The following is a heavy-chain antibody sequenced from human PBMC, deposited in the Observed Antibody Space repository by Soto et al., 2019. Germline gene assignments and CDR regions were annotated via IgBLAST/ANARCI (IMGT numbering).Heavy chain of an antibody. CDR2: IYYSGST. CDR3: ARQVLGYCTNGVCFQDRNWFDP. J-gene: IGHJ5*02. CDR1: GGSISSYY. Sequence: SETLSLTCTVSGGSISSYYWSWIRQPPGKGQEWILYIYYSGSTIYNPSLKSRVTISVDTSKNQFSLKLSSVTAADTAVYYCARQVLGYCTNGVCFQDRNWFDPWGQGTLVTVSS. V-gene: IGHV4-59*08. D-gene: IGHD2-8*01.